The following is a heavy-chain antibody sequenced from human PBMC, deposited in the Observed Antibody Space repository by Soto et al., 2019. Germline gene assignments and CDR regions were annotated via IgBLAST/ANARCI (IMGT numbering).Heavy chain of an antibody. CDR1: GFTFSSYS. CDR3: TRDASRDSSARGWFDP. CDR2: IISSSRTI. V-gene: IGHV3-48*01. Sequence: PGGSLRLSCAASGFTFSSYSMNWVRQAPGKGLEWVSYIISSSRTIYYADSVKGRFAISRDNAKNSLHLQMNSLRAEDTAVYYCTRDASRDSSARGWFDPWGPGTLVTVSS. J-gene: IGHJ5*02. D-gene: IGHD6-13*01.